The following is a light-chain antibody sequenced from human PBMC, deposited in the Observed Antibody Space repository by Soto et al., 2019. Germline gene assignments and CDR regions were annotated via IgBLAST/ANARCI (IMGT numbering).Light chain of an antibody. CDR1: QDISNY. CDR2: DAS. J-gene: IGKJ1*01. Sequence: DIQMTQSPSSLSASVGDRVTITCQATQDISNYLNWYQQKPGEAPKLLIYDASNLETGVPSRFSGGGSGTDFTLTISSLQPEDFATYYCQQSYSTPRTFGQGTKVDIK. V-gene: IGKV1-39*01. CDR3: QQSYSTPRT.